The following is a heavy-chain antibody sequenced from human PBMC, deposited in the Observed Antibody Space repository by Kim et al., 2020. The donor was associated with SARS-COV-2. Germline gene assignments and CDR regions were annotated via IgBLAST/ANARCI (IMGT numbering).Heavy chain of an antibody. D-gene: IGHD5-18*01. V-gene: IGHV3-13*01. J-gene: IGHJ6*02. CDR2: IGTAGDT. CDR1: GFTFSSYD. Sequence: GGSLRLSCAASGFTFSSYDMHWVRQATGKGLEWVSAIGTAGDTYYPGSVKGRFTISRENAKNSLYLQMNSLRAGDTAVYYCARGSQLGHYYGMDVWGQGTTVTVSS. CDR3: ARGSQLGHYYGMDV.